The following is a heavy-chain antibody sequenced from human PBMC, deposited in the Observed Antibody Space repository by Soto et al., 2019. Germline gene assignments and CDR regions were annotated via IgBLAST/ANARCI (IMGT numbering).Heavy chain of an antibody. CDR1: GYTFTSYG. V-gene: IGHV1-18*01. CDR3: ARGAQRWELLQYWFDP. Sequence: QVQLVQSGAEVKKPGASVKVSCKASGYTFTSYGISWVRQAPGQGLEWMGWISAYNGNTNYAQKLQGRVTMTTVTSTSAAYMELRSLRSDDTAVYYCARGAQRWELLQYWFDPWGQGTLVTVSS. CDR2: ISAYNGNT. J-gene: IGHJ5*02. D-gene: IGHD1-26*01.